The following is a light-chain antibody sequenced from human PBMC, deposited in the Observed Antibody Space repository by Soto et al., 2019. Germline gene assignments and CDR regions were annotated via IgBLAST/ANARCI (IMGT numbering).Light chain of an antibody. CDR2: GAS. Sequence: EIVLTQSPGTLSLSPGERATLSCRASQSVSSSYLAWYQQKPGQAPRLLIYGASTRAADVPARFSGSGSGTDFTLTISSLEPEDFAVYYCQQRSNWPPLISFGQGTRLEIK. V-gene: IGKV3D-20*02. J-gene: IGKJ5*01. CDR3: QQRSNWPPLIS. CDR1: QSVSSSY.